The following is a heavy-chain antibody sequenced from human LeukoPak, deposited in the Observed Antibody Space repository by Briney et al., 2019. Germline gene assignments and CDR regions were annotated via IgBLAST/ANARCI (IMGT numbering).Heavy chain of an antibody. Sequence: PSETLSLTCAVYGGSFSGYYWSWIRQPPGKGLEWIGEINHSGSTNYNPSLKSRVTISVDTSKNQFSLKLSSVTAADTAVYYCARFTFGYSSGWNFDYWGQGTLVTVSS. D-gene: IGHD6-19*01. CDR3: ARFTFGYSSGWNFDY. J-gene: IGHJ4*02. CDR1: GGSFSGYY. V-gene: IGHV4-34*01. CDR2: INHSGST.